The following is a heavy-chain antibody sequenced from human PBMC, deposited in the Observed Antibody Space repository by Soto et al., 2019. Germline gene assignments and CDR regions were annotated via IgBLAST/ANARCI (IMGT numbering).Heavy chain of an antibody. J-gene: IGHJ4*02. CDR2: IYYSGST. CDR1: GGSVSSGSYY. D-gene: IGHD6-6*01. V-gene: IGHV4-61*01. Sequence: PSETLSLTCTVSGGSVSSGSYYWSWIRQPPGKGLEWIGYIYYSGSTNYNPSLKSRVTISVDTSKNQFSLKLSSVTAADTAVYYCARTSIADRRRDYGGQGTLVTVSS. CDR3: ARTSIADRRRDY.